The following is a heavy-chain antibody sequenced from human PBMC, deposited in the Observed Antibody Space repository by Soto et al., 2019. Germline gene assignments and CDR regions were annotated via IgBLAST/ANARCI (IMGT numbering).Heavy chain of an antibody. D-gene: IGHD3-10*01. CDR3: ARAARWALWGDACDI. CDR2: IYYRGSTYYNPSLNYSGST. V-gene: IGHV4-31*03. Sequence: SETPSLTCTVSGGSLSSGGYYWSWIRQHPGKGMEWIGYIYYRGSTYYNPSLNYSGSTYYNPSLKSRVTILVDTSQHQSSLHRSSRAAADTAVYYLARAARWALWGDACDILGKGTMVNVSS. CDR1: GGSLSSGGYY. J-gene: IGHJ3*02.